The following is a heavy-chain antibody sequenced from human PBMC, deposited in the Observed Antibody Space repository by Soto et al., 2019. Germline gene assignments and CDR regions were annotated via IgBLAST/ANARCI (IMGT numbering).Heavy chain of an antibody. CDR2: INHSGST. CDR3: ATPRSSSWSAFDI. D-gene: IGHD6-13*01. J-gene: IGHJ3*02. Sequence: SETLSLTCAVYGGSFSGYYWSWIRQPPGKGLEWIGEINHSGSTNYNPSLKSRVTISVDTSKNQFSLKLSSVTAADTAVYYCATPRSSSWSAFDIWGQGTMVTVS. CDR1: GGSFSGYY. V-gene: IGHV4-34*01.